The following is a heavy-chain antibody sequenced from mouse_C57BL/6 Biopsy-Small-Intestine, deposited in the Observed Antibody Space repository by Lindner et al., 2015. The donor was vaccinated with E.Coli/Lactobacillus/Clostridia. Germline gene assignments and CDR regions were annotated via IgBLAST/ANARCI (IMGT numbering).Heavy chain of an antibody. D-gene: IGHD2-3*01. CDR3: ARDGYYRMDY. Sequence: VQLQESGLELVKPDASLKISCKASGYSFTDFNMNWVKQSNGKSLEWIGVINPNYGTTSYDLKFKGKATLTVDQSSSTAYMQLNSLTSEDSAVYYCARDGYYRMDYWGQGTSVTVSS. V-gene: IGHV1-39*01. J-gene: IGHJ4*01. CDR2: INPNYGTT. CDR1: GYSFTDFN.